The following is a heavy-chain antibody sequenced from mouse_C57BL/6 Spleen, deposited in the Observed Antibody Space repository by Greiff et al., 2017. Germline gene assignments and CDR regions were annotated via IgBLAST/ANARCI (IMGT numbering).Heavy chain of an antibody. CDR1: GFTFSNYW. Sequence: EVQLQESGGGLVQPGGSMKLSCVASGFTFSNYWMNWVRQSPEKGLEWVAQIRLKSDNYATHYAESVKGRFTISRDDSKSSVYLQMNNLRAEDTGIYYCTQYRTGYFDYWGQGTTLTVSS. D-gene: IGHD4-1*01. J-gene: IGHJ2*01. CDR3: TQYRTGYFDY. V-gene: IGHV6-3*01. CDR2: IRLKSDNYAT.